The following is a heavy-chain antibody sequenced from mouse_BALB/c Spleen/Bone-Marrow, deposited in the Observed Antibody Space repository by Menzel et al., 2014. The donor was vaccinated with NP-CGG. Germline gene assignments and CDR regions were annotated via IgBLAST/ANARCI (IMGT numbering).Heavy chain of an antibody. CDR2: IDPANGNT. CDR1: GFNIKDTY. V-gene: IGHV14-3*02. CDR3: AAYYYGSSRFAY. Sequence: EVKLQESGAELVKPGASVTLSCTASGFNIKDTYMHWVKQRPEQGLEWIGRIDPANGNTKYDPKFQGKATITADTSSNTAYLQLSRLTSEDTAVYYCAAYYYGSSRFAYWGQGTLVTVSA. D-gene: IGHD1-1*01. J-gene: IGHJ3*01.